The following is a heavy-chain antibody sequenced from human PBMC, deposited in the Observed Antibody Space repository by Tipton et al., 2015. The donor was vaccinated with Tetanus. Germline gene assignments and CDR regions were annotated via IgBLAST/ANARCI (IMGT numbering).Heavy chain of an antibody. CDR2: INHSGTT. Sequence: TLSLTCSVSGGSFSGYLWSWVRQPSGKGLEWIGEINHSGTTNYNPSLKSRVTISVDTSKNQFSLKLRSVTAADTAVYYCARPDVGGYTGYYFDFWGQGTVVTVSS. J-gene: IGHJ4*02. CDR1: GGSFSGYL. CDR3: ARPDVGGYTGYYFDF. V-gene: IGHV4-34*01. D-gene: IGHD5-12*01.